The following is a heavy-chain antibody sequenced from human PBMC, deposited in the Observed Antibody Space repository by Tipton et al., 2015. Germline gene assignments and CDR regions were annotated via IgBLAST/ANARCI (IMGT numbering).Heavy chain of an antibody. CDR2: IYYRGAA. CDR3: ARQLLVNYDSID. CDR1: GGSIVTSVYY. D-gene: IGHD3-3*01. V-gene: IGHV4-39*01. Sequence: TLSLTCTVSGGSIVTSVYYWGWIRQPPGKGLEWIGTIYYRGAADYSPSLESRVTISVDTSKNQFSLNLSSVTAADTAVYYCARQLLVNYDSIDWGQGTLVAVSS. J-gene: IGHJ4*02.